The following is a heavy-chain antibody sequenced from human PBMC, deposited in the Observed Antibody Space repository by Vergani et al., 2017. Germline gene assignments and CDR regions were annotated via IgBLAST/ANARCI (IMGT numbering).Heavy chain of an antibody. J-gene: IGHJ4*02. D-gene: IGHD6-6*01. CDR1: GYTFTSYY. CDR3: ARGGWSIAALTGGY. V-gene: IGHV1-46*01. CDR2: INPSGGST. Sequence: QVQLVQSGAEVKKPGASVKVSCKASGYTFTSYYMHWVRQAPGQGLEWMGIINPSGGSTSYAQKFQGRVTMTRDTSISTAYMELSRLRSDDTAVYYCARGGWSIAALTGGYWGQGTLVTVSS.